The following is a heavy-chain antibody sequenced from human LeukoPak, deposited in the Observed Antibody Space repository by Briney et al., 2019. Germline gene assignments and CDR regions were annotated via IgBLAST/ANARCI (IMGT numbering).Heavy chain of an antibody. CDR2: INHSGST. J-gene: IGHJ6*04. Sequence: SETLSLTCAVYGGSFSGYYWSWIRQPPGKGLEWIGEINHSGSTNYNPSLKSRVTISVDTSKNQFSLKLSSVTAADTAAYYCARLFPPMDVWGKGTTVTISS. V-gene: IGHV4-34*01. CDR3: ARLFPPMDV. CDR1: GGSFSGYY. D-gene: IGHD2/OR15-2a*01.